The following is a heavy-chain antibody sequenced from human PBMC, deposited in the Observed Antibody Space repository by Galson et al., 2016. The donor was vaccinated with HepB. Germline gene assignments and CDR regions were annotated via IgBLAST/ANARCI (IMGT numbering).Heavy chain of an antibody. CDR3: ARAQWIPARRAAYFDY. D-gene: IGHD5-18*01. Sequence: SLRLSCAASGLTFSNYAMNWVRQAPGKGLQWVANVKQDGSEKYYAESVKGRFTISRDNARNSMFLQMNSLRPDDTAIYSCARAQWIPARRAAYFDYWGQGILVTVSS. CDR2: VKQDGSEK. J-gene: IGHJ4*02. V-gene: IGHV3-7*04. CDR1: GLTFSNYA.